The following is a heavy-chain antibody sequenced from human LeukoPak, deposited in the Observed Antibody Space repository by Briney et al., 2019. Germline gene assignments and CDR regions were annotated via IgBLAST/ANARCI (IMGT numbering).Heavy chain of an antibody. D-gene: IGHD3/OR15-3a*01. CDR1: GGTFSSYA. J-gene: IGHJ4*02. Sequence: VASVKVSCKASGGTFSSYAISWVRQAPGQGLEWMGGIIPIFGTASYAQKFQGRVTMTRDMSTSTVYMELSSLRSEDTAVYYCARDRVFWTGSPGDFDYWGQGTLVTVSS. CDR3: ARDRVFWTGSPGDFDY. CDR2: IIPIFGTA. V-gene: IGHV1-69*05.